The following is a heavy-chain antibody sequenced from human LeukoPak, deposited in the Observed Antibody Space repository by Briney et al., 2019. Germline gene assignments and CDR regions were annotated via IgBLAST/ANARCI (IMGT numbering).Heavy chain of an antibody. V-gene: IGHV3-30-3*01. J-gene: IGHJ4*02. CDR3: ARGWSTVTTFDY. CDR2: ISYDGSNK. CDR1: GFTFSSYA. D-gene: IGHD4-17*01. Sequence: PGGSLRLSCAASGFTFSSYAMHWVRQAPGKGLEWVAVISYDGSNKYYADSVKGRFTISRDNSKNTQYLQMNSLRAEDTAVYYCARGWSTVTTFDYWGQGTLVTVSS.